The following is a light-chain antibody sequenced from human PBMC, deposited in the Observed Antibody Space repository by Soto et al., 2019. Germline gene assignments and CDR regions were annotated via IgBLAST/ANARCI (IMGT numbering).Light chain of an antibody. CDR2: GNN. Sequence: QSVLTQPPSVSGAPGQRVTISCTGSSSNIGAGYDGHWYQQLPGTAPKLLVHGNNDRPSGVPDRYSASKSGTSAALAITGLQVEDEAVYYCQSFDTRLSGWVFGGGTKLTVL. V-gene: IGLV1-40*01. J-gene: IGLJ2*01. CDR1: SSNIGAGYD. CDR3: QSFDTRLSGWV.